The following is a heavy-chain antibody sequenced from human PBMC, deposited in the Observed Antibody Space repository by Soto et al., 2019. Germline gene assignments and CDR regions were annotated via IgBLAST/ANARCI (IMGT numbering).Heavy chain of an antibody. V-gene: IGHV4-31*03. J-gene: IGHJ4*02. D-gene: IGHD3-22*01. Sequence: QVQLQESGPGLVKPSQTLSLTCTVSGGSISSGGYYWSWIRQHPGKGLEWIGYIYYSGSTYYNPSLKSRVTKSVDTSKNQFSLKLSSVTAADTAVYYCARGYYDSSGYYINYFDYWGQGTLVTVSS. CDR1: GGSISSGGYY. CDR2: IYYSGST. CDR3: ARGYYDSSGYYINYFDY.